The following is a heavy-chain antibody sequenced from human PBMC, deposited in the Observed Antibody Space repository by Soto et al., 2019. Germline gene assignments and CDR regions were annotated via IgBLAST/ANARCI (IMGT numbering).Heavy chain of an antibody. CDR2: IYYSGST. Sequence: QVQLQESGPGLVKPSQTLSLTCTVSGGSISSGGYYWSWIRQHPGKGLEWIGYIYYSGSTYYNPSLKSRITIAVNTSKNQFALKLGSVTAADTAVYYCARESPRLYSSSGYLDYCGQGTLVTVSS. D-gene: IGHD6-13*01. J-gene: IGHJ4*02. CDR3: ARESPRLYSSSGYLDY. V-gene: IGHV4-31*03. CDR1: GGSISSGGYY.